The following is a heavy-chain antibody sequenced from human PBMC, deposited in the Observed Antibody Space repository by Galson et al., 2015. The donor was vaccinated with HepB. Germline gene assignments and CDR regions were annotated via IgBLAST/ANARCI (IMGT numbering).Heavy chain of an antibody. J-gene: IGHJ4*02. CDR2: IYGSGNT. V-gene: IGHV4-4*07. CDR3: ARGYDGVDSLGAYDY. D-gene: IGHD7-27*01. Sequence: QVQLQESGPGLVKPSETLSLTCTVSGGSISSYYWTWIRQPAGKGLEWIGRIYGSGNTKYNPSLKSRVTMSVDTSKNQFSLKLSSVTAADTAVYYCARGYDGVDSLGAYDYWGQGTLVTVSS. CDR1: GGSISSYY.